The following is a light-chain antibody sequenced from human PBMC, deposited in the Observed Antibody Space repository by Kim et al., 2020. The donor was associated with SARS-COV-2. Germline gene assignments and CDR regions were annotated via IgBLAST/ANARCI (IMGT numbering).Light chain of an antibody. CDR2: GAS. Sequence: ERVMTQSPVTLSVSPGDRVTLSCRASRSVGSNLAWYQHKPGQAARLLIYGASITATGVPARFSGRGSGTDFTLTISSLQSEDCGIYYCKHKGSRPTFVARTKAE. CDR1: RSVGSN. J-gene: IGKJ4*01. V-gene: IGKV3-15*01. CDR3: KHKGSRPT.